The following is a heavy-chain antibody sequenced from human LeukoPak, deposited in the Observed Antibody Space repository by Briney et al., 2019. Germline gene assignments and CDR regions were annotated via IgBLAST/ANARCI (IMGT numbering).Heavy chain of an antibody. CDR2: ISAYNGNT. J-gene: IGHJ5*02. V-gene: IGHV1-18*01. D-gene: IGHD6-13*01. CDR3: ARDFWVGYSSSWYVNWFDP. Sequence: ASVKVSCKASGYTSTSYGISWVRQAPGQGLEWMGWISAYNGNTNYAQKLQGRVTMTTDTSTSTAYMELRSLRSDDTAVYYCARDFWVGYSSSWYVNWFDPWGQGTLVTVSS. CDR1: GYTSTSYG.